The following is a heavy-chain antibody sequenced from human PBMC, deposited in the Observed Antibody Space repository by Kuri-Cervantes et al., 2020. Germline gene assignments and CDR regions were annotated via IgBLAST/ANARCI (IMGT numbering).Heavy chain of an antibody. CDR3: ARDMVNYFDY. V-gene: IGHV3-23*01. CDR2: ISGSGGST. D-gene: IGHD5-18*01. CDR1: GFTFSNCA. J-gene: IGHJ4*02. Sequence: GESLKISCAASGFTFSNCAMTWVRQAPGKGLEWVSTISGSGGSTYYAGSVKGRFTISRDNSKNTLYLQMNSLRAEDTAVYYCARDMVNYFDYWGQGTLVTVSS.